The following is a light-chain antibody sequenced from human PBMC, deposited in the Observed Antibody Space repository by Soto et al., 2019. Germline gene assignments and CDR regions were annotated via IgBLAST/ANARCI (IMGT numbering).Light chain of an antibody. J-gene: IGKJ1*01. CDR2: AAS. CDR3: QHYESNPWT. CDR1: QNINNW. Sequence: DIQMTQSPSTLSASVGDRVTITCRASQNINNWLAWYQQKPGKAPKLLIYAASSLESGVPSRFSGSRSGTEFTLTFSSLQPDDCATYYCQHYESNPWTFGQGTKVELK. V-gene: IGKV1-5*01.